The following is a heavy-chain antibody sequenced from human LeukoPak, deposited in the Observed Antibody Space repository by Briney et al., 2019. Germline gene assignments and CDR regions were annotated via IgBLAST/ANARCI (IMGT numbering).Heavy chain of an antibody. CDR3: ARQRFGDVHAFDV. CDR1: GYSFSAYT. D-gene: IGHD3-10*01. CDR2: ITVYNNKT. Sequence: GASVTVSCKASGYSFSAYTVSWVRQAPGQGLEWMALITVYNNKTDYAQKFEGRVTVTTDTPTSTAYMELRSLTSGDTAVYYCARQRFGDVHAFDVWGQGTVVSVS. V-gene: IGHV1-18*01. J-gene: IGHJ3*01.